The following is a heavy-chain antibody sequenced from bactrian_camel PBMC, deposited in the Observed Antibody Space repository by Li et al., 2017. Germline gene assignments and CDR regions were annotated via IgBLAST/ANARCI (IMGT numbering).Heavy chain of an antibody. J-gene: IGHJ4*01. D-gene: IGHD1*01. V-gene: IGHV3S26*01. CDR2: IDAAGTT. Sequence: VQLVESGGGSVQAGGRLRLSCAASGYTYRSTYCMAWFRQAPGKEREGVAAIDAAGTTSYADSVQGRFIISRDGADNTLYLQMNSLKPDDTARYYCAVRPGRCVNELNPLWYTFYGQGTQVTVS. CDR1: GYTYRSTYC.